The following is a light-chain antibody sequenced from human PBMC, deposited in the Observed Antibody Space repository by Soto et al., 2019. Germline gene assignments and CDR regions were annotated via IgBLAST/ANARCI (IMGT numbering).Light chain of an antibody. CDR3: QQYGTSPPT. V-gene: IGKV3-20*01. CDR2: GAS. J-gene: IGKJ1*01. Sequence: EIVLTQSPGTLSLSPGERATLSCKASQSVSSNFLAWYQRKPGQAPRLLIYGASYRATEIPYRFSGSGSGTDFTLTITRLEPEEFAVYYCQQYGTSPPTFGQGTKVEI. CDR1: QSVSSNF.